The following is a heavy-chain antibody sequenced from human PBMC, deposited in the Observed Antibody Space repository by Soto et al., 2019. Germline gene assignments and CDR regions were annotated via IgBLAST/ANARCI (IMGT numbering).Heavy chain of an antibody. V-gene: IGHV3-21*04. Sequence: PGGSLRLSCAASGFTFSSYSMNWVRQAPGKGLEWVSSISSSSSYIYYADSVKGRFTISRGNSRDTLYLRMNSLRAEDTAVYYCAKGGRPPREPFMDVWGQGTTVTVSS. CDR1: GFTFSSYS. CDR3: AKGGRPPREPFMDV. CDR2: ISSSSSYI. J-gene: IGHJ6*02. D-gene: IGHD1-1*01.